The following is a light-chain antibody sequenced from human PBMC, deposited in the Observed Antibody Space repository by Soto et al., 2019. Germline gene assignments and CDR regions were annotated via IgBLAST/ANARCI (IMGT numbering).Light chain of an antibody. V-gene: IGKV3-15*01. Sequence: EIVMTQSPATLSVSPGERATLSCRASQGIRNFLAWYQQKPGQAPRLLISGASTRATGIPARFSGSGSGTDFTLTISSLQSEDFAVYYCQHSASWPWKFGQGTKV. CDR3: QHSASWPWK. J-gene: IGKJ1*01. CDR1: QGIRNF. CDR2: GAS.